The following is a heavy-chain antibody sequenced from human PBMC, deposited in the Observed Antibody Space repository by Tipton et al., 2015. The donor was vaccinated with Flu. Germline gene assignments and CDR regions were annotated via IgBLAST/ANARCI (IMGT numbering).Heavy chain of an antibody. V-gene: IGHV4-34*01. Sequence: TLSLTCTVSGGSISSYYWSWIRQPPGKGLEWIGEINHSGSTNYNPSLKSRVTISVDTSKNQFSLKLSSVTAADTAVYYCARGRTRFDWYFDLWGRGTLVTVSS. D-gene: IGHD1-14*01. CDR1: GGSISSYY. CDR2: INHSGST. J-gene: IGHJ2*01. CDR3: ARGRTRFDWYFDL.